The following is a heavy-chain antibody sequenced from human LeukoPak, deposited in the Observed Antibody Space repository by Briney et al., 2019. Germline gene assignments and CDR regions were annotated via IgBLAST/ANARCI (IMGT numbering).Heavy chain of an antibody. CDR1: GGSISSYY. D-gene: IGHD4-17*01. Sequence: SETLSLTCTVSGGSISSYYWSWIRHPPGKGLEWIGRIYTSGSTNYNPSLKSRVTISVDTSKNQFSLKLSSVTAADTAVYYCATGGDYYHYYGMDVWGQGTTVTVSS. J-gene: IGHJ6*02. CDR2: IYTSGST. V-gene: IGHV4-4*07. CDR3: ATGGDYYHYYGMDV.